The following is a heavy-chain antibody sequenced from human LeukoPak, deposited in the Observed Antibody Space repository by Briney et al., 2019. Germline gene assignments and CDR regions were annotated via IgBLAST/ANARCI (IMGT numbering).Heavy chain of an antibody. CDR2: IYYSGST. CDR1: GGSFSGYY. Sequence: SETLSLTCAVYGGSFSGYYWSWIRQHPGKGLEWIGYIYYSGSTYYNPSLKSRVTISVDTSKNQFSLKLSSVTAADTAVYYCARYSSGRPSFDYWGQGTLVTVSS. V-gene: IGHV4-31*11. J-gene: IGHJ4*02. D-gene: IGHD6-19*01. CDR3: ARYSSGRPSFDY.